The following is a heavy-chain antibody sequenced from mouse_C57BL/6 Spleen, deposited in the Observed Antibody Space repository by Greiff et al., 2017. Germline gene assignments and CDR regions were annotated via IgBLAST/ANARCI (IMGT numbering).Heavy chain of an antibody. Sequence: VQLQQSGPVLVKPGASVKMSCKASGYTFTDYYMNWVKQSHGKSLEWIGVINPYNGGTSYNQKFKGKATLTVDKSSSTAYMELNSLTSEDSAVYYCARSRDYYGSSSFAYWGQGTLVTVSA. V-gene: IGHV1-19*01. CDR3: ARSRDYYGSSSFAY. J-gene: IGHJ3*01. CDR1: GYTFTDYY. D-gene: IGHD1-1*01. CDR2: INPYNGGT.